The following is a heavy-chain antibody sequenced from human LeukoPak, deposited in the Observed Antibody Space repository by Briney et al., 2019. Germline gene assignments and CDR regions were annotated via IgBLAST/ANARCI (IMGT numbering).Heavy chain of an antibody. Sequence: SETLSLTCTVSVGSISSSSYYWGWIRQPPGKGLEWLGSIYYSGSTYYNPSLKSRVTISVDTSKNQFSLKLSSVTAADTAVYYCARHVLPRSAMTTFYVSYFDYWGQGTVVTVSS. CDR3: ARHVLPRSAMTTFYVSYFDY. CDR2: IYYSGST. V-gene: IGHV4-39*01. CDR1: VGSISSSSYY. J-gene: IGHJ4*02. D-gene: IGHD3-16*01.